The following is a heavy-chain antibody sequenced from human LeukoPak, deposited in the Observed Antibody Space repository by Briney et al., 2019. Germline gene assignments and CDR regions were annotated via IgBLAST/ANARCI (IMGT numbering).Heavy chain of an antibody. CDR2: IYYRGST. CDR1: GGSISSSPYY. CDR3: SRQHLTDGILSTFDP. D-gene: IGHD2-2*01. Sequence: SETLSLTCTVSGGSISSSPYYWGWIRQPPGKGLEWIGTIYYRGSTYSNPSLNSRVTISLDTSKNQFSQRLRSVTATDTALYFFSRQHLTDGILSTFDPWGQGTLVTVSS. J-gene: IGHJ5*02. V-gene: IGHV4-39*01.